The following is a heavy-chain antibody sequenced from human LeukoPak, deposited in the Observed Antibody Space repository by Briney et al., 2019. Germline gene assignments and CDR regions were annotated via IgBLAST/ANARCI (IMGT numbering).Heavy chain of an antibody. CDR1: GYSFTNYW. Sequence: PGESLKISCKGSGYSFTNYWINWVRQKPGKGLEWMGIIYPGDSDTRYSPSFQGQVTISADKSISTAYLQWSSLKASDTAIYYCARRYYFDGSGYYQSYHFDNWGQGTLVTVSS. J-gene: IGHJ4*02. CDR2: IYPGDSDT. D-gene: IGHD3-22*01. CDR3: ARRYYFDGSGYYQSYHFDN. V-gene: IGHV5-51*01.